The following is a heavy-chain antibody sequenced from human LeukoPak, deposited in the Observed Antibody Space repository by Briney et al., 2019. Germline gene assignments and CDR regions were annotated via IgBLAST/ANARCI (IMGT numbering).Heavy chain of an antibody. V-gene: IGHV4-39*01. CDR3: ARHLQRNWFDP. CDR2: IYYSGST. CDR1: GGSVNSGNYY. Sequence: SETLSLTCSVSGGSVNSGNYYWTWIRQPPGKGLEWIGSIYYSGSTYYNPSLKSRVTISVDTSKNQFSLKLSSVTAADTAVYYCARHLQRNWFDPWGQGTPVTVSS. J-gene: IGHJ5*02. D-gene: IGHD1-1*01.